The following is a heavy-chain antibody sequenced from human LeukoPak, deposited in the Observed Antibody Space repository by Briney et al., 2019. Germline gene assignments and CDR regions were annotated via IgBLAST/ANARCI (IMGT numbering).Heavy chain of an antibody. CDR1: GYTFASYG. CDR2: INPNSGGT. D-gene: IGHD6-19*01. J-gene: IGHJ3*02. V-gene: IGHV1-18*01. Sequence: GASVKVSCKASGYTFASYGISWVRQAPGQGLEWMGWINPNSGGTNYAQKFQDRVTMTEDTSTDTAYMELSSLRSEDTAVYYCATSIAVAPDAFDIWGQGTMVTVSS. CDR3: ATSIAVAPDAFDI.